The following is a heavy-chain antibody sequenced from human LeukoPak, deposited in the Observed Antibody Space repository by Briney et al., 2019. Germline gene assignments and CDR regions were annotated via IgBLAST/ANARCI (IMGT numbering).Heavy chain of an antibody. CDR1: GYTFTNYA. J-gene: IGHJ3*02. CDR3: ARDHEAAAGPLPPNAFDI. Sequence: ASVTVSFKASGYTFTNYAMHWVRPAPGQRLEWMGWINAGNGNTKYSQKFQGRVTITRDTSASTAYMELSSLRSEDTAVYYCARDHEAAAGPLPPNAFDIGGQGTMVTVSA. CDR2: INAGNGNT. D-gene: IGHD6-13*01. V-gene: IGHV1-3*01.